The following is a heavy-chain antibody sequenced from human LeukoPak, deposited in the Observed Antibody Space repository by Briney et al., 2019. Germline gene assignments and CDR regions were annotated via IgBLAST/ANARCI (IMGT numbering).Heavy chain of an antibody. CDR1: GGTFSSYA. Sequence: SVEVSCKASGGTFSSYAISWVRQAPGQGLEWMGRIIPIFGTANYAQKFQGRVTITTDESTSTAYMELSSLRSEDTAVYYCARDRGSYYYGSGSYYTIDYWGQGTLVTVSS. CDR2: IIPIFGTA. J-gene: IGHJ4*02. D-gene: IGHD3-10*01. CDR3: ARDRGSYYYGSGSYYTIDY. V-gene: IGHV1-69*05.